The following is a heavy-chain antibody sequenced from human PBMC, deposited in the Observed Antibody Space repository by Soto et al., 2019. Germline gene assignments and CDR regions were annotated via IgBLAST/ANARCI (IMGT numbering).Heavy chain of an antibody. CDR1: GFTFSSYS. Sequence: GGSLRLSCAASGFTFSSYSMNWVRQAPGKGLEWVSSIISSSVGYIYYADSVKGRFTISRDNSKNSLYLQMNSLRAEDTAVYYCARENHCSSTSCYFDYWGQGTLVTVSS. CDR2: IISSSVGYI. CDR3: ARENHCSSTSCYFDY. J-gene: IGHJ4*02. D-gene: IGHD2-2*01. V-gene: IGHV3-21*01.